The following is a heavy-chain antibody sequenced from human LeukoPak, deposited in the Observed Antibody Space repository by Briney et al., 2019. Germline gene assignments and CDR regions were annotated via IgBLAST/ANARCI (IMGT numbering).Heavy chain of an antibody. V-gene: IGHV4-34*01. CDR3: ARRFWGYWNDLPFDY. D-gene: IGHD1-1*01. CDR2: INHSGST. Sequence: SETLSLTCAVYGGSFSGYYWSWIRQPPGKGLEWIGEINHSGSTNYNPSLKSRVTISVDTSKNQFSLKLSSVTAADTAVYYCARRFWGYWNDLPFDYWGRGTLVTVSS. CDR1: GGSFSGYY. J-gene: IGHJ4*02.